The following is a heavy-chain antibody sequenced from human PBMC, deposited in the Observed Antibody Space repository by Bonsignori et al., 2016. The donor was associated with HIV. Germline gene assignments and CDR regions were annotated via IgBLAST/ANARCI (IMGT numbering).Heavy chain of an antibody. CDR3: ARGSSWYPFDY. V-gene: IGHV3-30*04. Sequence: QVQLVESGGGVVQPGRSLRLSCTVSGFAFATYDMHWVRQAPGKGLEWVAFISFEGSKKYHADSVKGRLTISRDNSKNTLYLQMSSVRPEDTAVYYCARGSSWYPFDYWGQGXL. J-gene: IGHJ4*02. D-gene: IGHD6-13*01. CDR2: ISFEGSKK. CDR1: GFAFATYD.